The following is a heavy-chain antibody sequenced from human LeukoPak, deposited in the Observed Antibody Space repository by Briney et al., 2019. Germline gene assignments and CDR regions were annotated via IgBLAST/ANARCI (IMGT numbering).Heavy chain of an antibody. D-gene: IGHD2/OR15-2a*01. J-gene: IGHJ4*02. CDR1: GFTFSFYW. CDR3: VKLSIIGVDY. CDR2: IKQDGSEK. V-gene: IGHV3-7*02. Sequence: TGGSLRLSCVASGFTFSFYWMAWVRQAPGKGLEWVANIKQDGSEKYYVDSARGRFTISRDNAKNSLYLQMNSLRAEDTAVYYCVKLSIIGVDYWGQGALVTVSS.